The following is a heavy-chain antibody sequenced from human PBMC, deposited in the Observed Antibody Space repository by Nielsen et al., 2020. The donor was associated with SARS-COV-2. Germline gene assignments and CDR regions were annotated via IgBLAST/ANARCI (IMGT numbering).Heavy chain of an antibody. D-gene: IGHD3-10*01. Sequence: WLRQPPGKGLEWIGSIYYSGSTYYNPSLKSRVTISVDTSKNQFSLKLSSVTAADTAVYYCARSPVGRLLWFGVHEYYFDYWGQGTLVTVSS. CDR3: ARSPVGRLLWFGVHEYYFDY. CDR2: IYYSGST. J-gene: IGHJ4*02. V-gene: IGHV4-39*01.